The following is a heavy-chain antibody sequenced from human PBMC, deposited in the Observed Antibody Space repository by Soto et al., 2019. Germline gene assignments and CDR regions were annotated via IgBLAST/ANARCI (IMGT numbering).Heavy chain of an antibody. CDR2: VSVDGNRQ. CDR3: ARRHREVPALIGDYFDY. J-gene: IGHJ4*02. Sequence: QVQLVESGGGVVQPGKSLTLSCAASGFTFSSFAMHWVRQPPGKGLEWVAVVSVDGNRQYFSDSVKGLFTISRDNSKNTVSLHMHSLRDDDSALYYCARRHREVPALIGDYFDYWGQGTLVTVSS. V-gene: IGHV3-30*04. D-gene: IGHD2-2*01. CDR1: GFTFSSFA.